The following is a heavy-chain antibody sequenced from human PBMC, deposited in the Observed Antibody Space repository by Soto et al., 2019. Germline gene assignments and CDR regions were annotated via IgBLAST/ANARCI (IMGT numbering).Heavy chain of an antibody. CDR2: IYHSGNT. D-gene: IGHD2-2*03. J-gene: IGHJ4*02. CDR1: GGSISSYY. Sequence: PSETLSLTCTVSGGSISSYYWSWIRQPPGKGLEWIGYIYHSGNTNYNPSLKSRVTISVDTSKNQFSLKLSSVTAADTAVYYCARIFYGFWFDYWGQGTLVTVSS. V-gene: IGHV4-59*01. CDR3: ARIFYGFWFDY.